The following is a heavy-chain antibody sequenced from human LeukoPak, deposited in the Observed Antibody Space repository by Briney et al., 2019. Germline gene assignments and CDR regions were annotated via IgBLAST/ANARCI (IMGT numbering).Heavy chain of an antibody. CDR1: GGSISSYY. D-gene: IGHD3-10*01. J-gene: IGHJ4*02. CDR3: ARDFALLWFGEPQKPHY. V-gene: IGHV4-59*12. CDR2: IYYSGST. Sequence: SETLSLTCTVSGGSISSYYWSWIRQPPGKGLEWIGYIYYSGSTNYNPSLKSRVTISVDTSKNQFSLKLSSVTAADTAVYYCARDFALLWFGEPQKPHYWGQGTQVTVSS.